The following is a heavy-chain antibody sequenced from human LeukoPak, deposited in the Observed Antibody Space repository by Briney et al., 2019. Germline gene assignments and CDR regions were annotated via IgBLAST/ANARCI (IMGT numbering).Heavy chain of an antibody. CDR2: IYYSGST. CDR3: ARQGNWNYLSP. J-gene: IGHJ4*02. Sequence: PSETLSLTCISGGSISSSSYYWGWIRQPPGKGLEWIGSIYYSGSTYYNPSLKSRVTISVDTSKNQFSLKLSSVTAADTAVYYCARQGNWNYLSPWGQGTLVTVSS. V-gene: IGHV4-39*01. D-gene: IGHD1-7*01. CDR1: GGSISSSSYY.